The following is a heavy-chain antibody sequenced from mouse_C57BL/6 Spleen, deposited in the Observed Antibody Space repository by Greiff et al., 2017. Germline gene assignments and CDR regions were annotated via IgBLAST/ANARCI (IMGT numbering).Heavy chain of an antibody. CDR1: GYTFTSYW. D-gene: IGHD3-1*01. CDR3: ARWGSGYPYFDY. J-gene: IGHJ2*01. Sequence: QVQLLQPGAELVKPGASVKMSCKASGYTFTSYWITWVKQRPGQGLEWIGDIYPGSGSTNYNEKFKSKATLTVDTSSSTAYMQLSSLTSEYSAVYCCARWGSGYPYFDYWGQGTTLTVSS. CDR2: IYPGSGST. V-gene: IGHV1-55*01.